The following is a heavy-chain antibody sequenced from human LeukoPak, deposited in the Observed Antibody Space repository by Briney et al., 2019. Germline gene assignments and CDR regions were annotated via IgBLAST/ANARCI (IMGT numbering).Heavy chain of an antibody. CDR3: AKGFNYYDSISFLDY. D-gene: IGHD3-22*01. CDR2: ISGSGGST. CDR1: GFSVSSNY. V-gene: IGHV3-23*01. Sequence: GGSLRLSCAASGFSVSSNYMSWVRQAPGKGLEWVSVISGSGGSTYHADSVKGRFTISRDNSKNTLYLQMNSLRAEDTAIYYCAKGFNYYDSISFLDYWGQGTLVTVSS. J-gene: IGHJ4*02.